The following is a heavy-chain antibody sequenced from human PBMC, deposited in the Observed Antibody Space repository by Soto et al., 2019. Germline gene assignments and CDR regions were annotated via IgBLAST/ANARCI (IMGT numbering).Heavy chain of an antibody. J-gene: IGHJ6*02. Sequence: VGSLRLSCVGSGLSLSNYFMSWVRQAPGKGLEWVANIKEDGSEKYYVESVKGRFTISRDNAKNSLYLQVNSLRDEDTAVYYCARPRFRGMDVWGQGTKVTVS. CDR2: IKEDGSEK. V-gene: IGHV3-7*03. CDR3: ARPRFRGMDV. CDR1: GLSLSNYF. D-gene: IGHD3-10*01.